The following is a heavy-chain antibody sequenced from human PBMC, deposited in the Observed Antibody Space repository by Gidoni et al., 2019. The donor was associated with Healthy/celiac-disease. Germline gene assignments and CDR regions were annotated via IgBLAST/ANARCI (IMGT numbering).Heavy chain of an antibody. CDR1: GGSISSSSYY. CDR2: IYYSGST. V-gene: IGHV4-39*07. D-gene: IGHD6-13*01. J-gene: IGHJ4*02. CDR3: ASDGSSSWKTFDY. Sequence: QLQLQESGPGLVKPSETLSLPCTVSGGSISSSSYYWGWIRQPPGKGLEWIGSIYYSGSTYYNPSLKSRVTISVDTSKNQFSLKLSSVTAADTAVYYCASDGSSSWKTFDYWGQGTLVTVSS.